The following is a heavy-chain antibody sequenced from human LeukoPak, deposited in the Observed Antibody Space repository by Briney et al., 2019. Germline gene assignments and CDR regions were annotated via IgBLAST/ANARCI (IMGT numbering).Heavy chain of an antibody. CDR1: GYTFTGYY. D-gene: IGHD4-23*01. CDR2: INPNGGGT. J-gene: IGHJ6*03. V-gene: IGHV1-2*02. CDR3: ARGRGVVTGYYYYYMDV. Sequence: ASVRVSCKASGYTFTGYYIHWVRQAPGQGLEWMGWINPNGGGTNYAQRFQGRVTMTRDTSISTAYMELSRLRSDDTAVYYCARGRGVVTGYYYYYMDVWGKGTTVTVSS.